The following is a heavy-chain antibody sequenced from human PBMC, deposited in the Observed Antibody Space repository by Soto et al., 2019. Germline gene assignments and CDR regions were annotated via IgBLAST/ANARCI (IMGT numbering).Heavy chain of an antibody. CDR1: GFTFSSYS. CDR2: ISSSSSYI. D-gene: IGHD3-3*01. CDR3: ARLDYDFWSGSLNWFDP. Sequence: PGGSLRLSCAASGFTFSSYSMNWVRQAPGKGLEWVSSISSSSSYIYYADSVKGRFTISRDNAKNSLYLQMNSLRAEDTAVYYCARLDYDFWSGSLNWFDPWGQGTLVTVSS. J-gene: IGHJ5*02. V-gene: IGHV3-21*01.